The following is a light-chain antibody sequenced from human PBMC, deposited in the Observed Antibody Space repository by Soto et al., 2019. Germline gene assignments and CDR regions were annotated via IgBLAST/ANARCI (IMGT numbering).Light chain of an antibody. CDR3: KQYNDWPPART. J-gene: IGKJ4*01. V-gene: IGKV3-15*01. Sequence: EIVMTQSPATLSVSPGERATLSCRASQSVSSNLAWYQQKPGQAPRLLIYGASTRATGIPARFSGSGSGTEFTLTISSLQSEDFAVYYCKQYNDWPPARTFGGGTKVEIK. CDR1: QSVSSN. CDR2: GAS.